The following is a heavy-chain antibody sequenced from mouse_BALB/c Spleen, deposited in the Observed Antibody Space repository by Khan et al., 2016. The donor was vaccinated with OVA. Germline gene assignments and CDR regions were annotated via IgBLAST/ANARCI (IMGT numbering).Heavy chain of an antibody. CDR2: IYPGDGTT. CDR3: ARSGYDYFAY. D-gene: IGHD2-14*01. J-gene: IGHJ3*01. Sequence: QVQLKQSGAELVRPGSSVKISCKASGYAFSNYLMNWVKQGPGPGLEWIGQIYPGDGTTNYNGKFKDKAKLTAAKSYSTTYMQLSSLTSEDSAVYFCARSGYDYFAYWGQGTLVTVSA. CDR1: GYAFSNYL. V-gene: IGHV1-80*01.